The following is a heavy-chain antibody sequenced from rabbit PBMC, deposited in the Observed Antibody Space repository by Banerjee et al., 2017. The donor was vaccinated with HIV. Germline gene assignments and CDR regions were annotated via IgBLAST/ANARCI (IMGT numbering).Heavy chain of an antibody. V-gene: IGHV1S43*01. J-gene: IGHJ6*01. Sequence: QSLEESGGDLVKPGASLTLTCTASGFSFSSSYYMCWVRQAPGKGLEWIGCIDTGSSGSTWYASWVNGRFTISRSTSLNTVDLKMTSLTAADTATYFCARTYISYYYGMDLWGQGTLVTVS. CDR2: IDTGSSGST. CDR1: GFSFSSSYY. CDR3: ARTYISYYYGMDL. D-gene: IGHD1-1*01.